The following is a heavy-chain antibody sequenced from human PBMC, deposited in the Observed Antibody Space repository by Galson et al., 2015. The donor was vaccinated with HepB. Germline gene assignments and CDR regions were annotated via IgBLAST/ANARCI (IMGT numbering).Heavy chain of an antibody. Sequence: SLRLSCAASGFTFSSYAMSWVRQAPGKGLEWVSAISGSGGSTYYADSVKGRFIISRDYSKNTLYLQMNSLRAEDTAVYYCAKDHTMRGVMEHFDYWGQGTLVTVSS. V-gene: IGHV3-23*01. J-gene: IGHJ4*02. CDR2: ISGSGGST. CDR3: AKDHTMRGVMEHFDY. D-gene: IGHD3-22*01. CDR1: GFTFSSYA.